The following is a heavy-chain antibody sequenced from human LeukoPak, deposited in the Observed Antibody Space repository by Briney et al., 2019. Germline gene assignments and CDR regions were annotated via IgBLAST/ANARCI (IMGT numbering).Heavy chain of an antibody. CDR1: GYTFTTYY. CDR3: AIGGGGSGSYSVFGCGY. Sequence: ASVKVSCKASGYTFTTYYMHWVRQAPGQGLEWMGIFNPSGGSTTYAQKFQGRVTMTRDMSTTTVYMELSSLRSEDTAVYYCAIGGGGSGSYSVFGCGYWGQGTLVTVSS. J-gene: IGHJ4*02. CDR2: FNPSGGST. V-gene: IGHV1-46*01. D-gene: IGHD3-10*01.